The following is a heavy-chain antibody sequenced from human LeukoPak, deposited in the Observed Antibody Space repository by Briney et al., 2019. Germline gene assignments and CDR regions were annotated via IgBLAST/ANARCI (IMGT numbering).Heavy chain of an antibody. V-gene: IGHV3-21*01. Sequence: GGSLRLSCAASGFTFSSYGMSWVRQAPGKGLEWVSSISSSSSYIYYADSVKGRFTISRDNAKNSLYLQMNSLRAEDTAVYYCARDLSGVTGYTYGRGIDYWGQGTLVTVSS. CDR2: ISSSSSYI. D-gene: IGHD5-18*01. J-gene: IGHJ4*02. CDR1: GFTFSSYG. CDR3: ARDLSGVTGYTYGRGIDY.